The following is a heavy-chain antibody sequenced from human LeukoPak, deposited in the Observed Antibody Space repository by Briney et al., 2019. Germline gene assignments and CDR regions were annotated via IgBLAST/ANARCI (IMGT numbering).Heavy chain of an antibody. J-gene: IGHJ6*03. CDR1: GFIFSNYG. CDR3: VTAPYGDYYYYMDV. CDR2: VRVSGHTT. Sequence: GGTLRLSCVASGFIFSNYGMSWVRQVPGKGLEWVSSVRVSGHTTFYADSVKGRFTISRDNSKNTLYLQTNSLRAEDTAVYYCVTAPYGDYYYYMDVWGKGTTVTISS. V-gene: IGHV3-23*01. D-gene: IGHD4-17*01.